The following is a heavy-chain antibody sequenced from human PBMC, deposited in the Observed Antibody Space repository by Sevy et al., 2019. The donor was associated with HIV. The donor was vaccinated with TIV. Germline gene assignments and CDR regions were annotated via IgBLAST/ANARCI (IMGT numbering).Heavy chain of an antibody. J-gene: IGHJ3*02. CDR3: AGGRFDSTGSFDAFDI. CDR2: IYGSAGVT. V-gene: IGHV3-23*01. CDR1: GITFSGYA. Sequence: GESLKISCAASGITFSGYAMNWVRQAPGKGLDWVSTIYGSAGVTYYADSVKGRFTISRDNSKNTRFLQMNNLRAEDTAVYYCAGGRFDSTGSFDAFDIWGRGTLVTVSS. D-gene: IGHD3-22*01.